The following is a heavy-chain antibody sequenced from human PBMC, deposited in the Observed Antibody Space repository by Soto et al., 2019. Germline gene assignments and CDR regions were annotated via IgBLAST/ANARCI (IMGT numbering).Heavy chain of an antibody. D-gene: IGHD5-12*01. Sequence: SETLSLTCTVSGGSVSSGSYYWSWIRQPPGKGLEWIGYIYYSGSTNYNPSLESRLTMSVDMSKNHFSLKLSSVTAADTAVYYCAGGTDGKKVAYWGQGTLVTVSS. CDR3: AGGTDGKKVAY. CDR2: IYYSGST. V-gene: IGHV4-61*03. CDR1: GGSVSSGSYY. J-gene: IGHJ4*02.